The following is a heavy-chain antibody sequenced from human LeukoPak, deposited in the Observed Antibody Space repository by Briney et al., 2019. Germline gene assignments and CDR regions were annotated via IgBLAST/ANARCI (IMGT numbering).Heavy chain of an antibody. V-gene: IGHV4-39*01. J-gene: IGHJ5*02. CDR1: GGSISSSSYY. CDR3: ARTLGYCSGGSCHGRRFDP. CDR2: IYYSGST. Sequence: PSETLSLTCTVSGGSISSSSYYWGWIRQPPGKGLEWIGSIYYSGSTYYNPSLKSRVTISVDMSKNQFSLKLSSVTAADTAVYYCARTLGYCSGGSCHGRRFDPWGQGTLVTVSS. D-gene: IGHD2-15*01.